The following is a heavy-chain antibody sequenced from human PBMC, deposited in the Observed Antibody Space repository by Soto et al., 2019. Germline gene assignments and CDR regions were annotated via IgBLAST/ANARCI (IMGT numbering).Heavy chain of an antibody. CDR3: ARGIGVLY. Sequence: PSETLSLTCTVSGGSISSYYWSWIRQPPGKGLEWIGYIYYSGSTNYNPSLKSQINKSVDTSKNQLSLKLNSVTEADTAVYYCARGIGVLYWGQGTLVTVSS. J-gene: IGHJ4*02. CDR1: GGSISSYY. CDR2: IYYSGST. D-gene: IGHD2-8*01. V-gene: IGHV4-59*01.